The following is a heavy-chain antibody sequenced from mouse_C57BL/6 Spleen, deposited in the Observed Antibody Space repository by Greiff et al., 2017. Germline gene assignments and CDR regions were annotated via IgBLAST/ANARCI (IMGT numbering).Heavy chain of an antibody. CDR1: GFTFSDYG. J-gene: IGHJ2*01. D-gene: IGHD4-1*02. Sequence: EVQLVESGGGLVKPGGSLKLSCAASGFTFSDYGMHWVRQAPEQGLEWVAYISRGSSTISSADTVKGRFTISGDNATNTLCLQMPSLRSEDTAMYYCARPSTVYYFDYWGQGTTLTVSS. V-gene: IGHV5-17*01. CDR3: ARPSTVYYFDY. CDR2: ISRGSSTI.